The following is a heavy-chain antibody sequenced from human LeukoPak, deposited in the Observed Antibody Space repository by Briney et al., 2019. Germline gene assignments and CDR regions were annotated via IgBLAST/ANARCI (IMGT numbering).Heavy chain of an antibody. J-gene: IGHJ4*02. CDR3: ARDHAINYFDY. CDR1: GGSISSHY. V-gene: IGHV4-59*11. D-gene: IGHD3-9*01. CDR2: IYYSGST. Sequence: SETLSLTCTVSGGSISSHYWSWIRQPPGKGLEWIGYIYYSGSTNYNPSLKSRVTISVDTSKNQFSLKLSSVTAAGTAVYYCARDHAINYFDYWGQGTLVTVSS.